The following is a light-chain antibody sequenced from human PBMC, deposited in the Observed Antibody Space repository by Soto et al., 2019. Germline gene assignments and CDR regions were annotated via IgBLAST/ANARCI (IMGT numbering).Light chain of an antibody. CDR1: SSDVGGYNY. Sequence: QSALTQPPSASGSPGQSVTISCTGTSSDVGGYNYVSWYQQHPGKAPKVIIYDVSKRPSGVPDPFSGSKSGNTASLTVSGLQTEDEADYYCASHAGSSAVFGGGTKVTVL. CDR3: ASHAGSSAV. J-gene: IGLJ2*01. V-gene: IGLV2-8*01. CDR2: DVS.